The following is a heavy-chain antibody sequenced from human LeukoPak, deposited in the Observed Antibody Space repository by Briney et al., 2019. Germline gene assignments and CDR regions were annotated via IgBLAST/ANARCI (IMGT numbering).Heavy chain of an antibody. V-gene: IGHV4-39*01. CDR2: IYYSGST. J-gene: IGHJ5*02. D-gene: IGHD5-18*01. CDR3: ASHSYGFPGVCFDP. Sequence: PSETLSLTCTVSGGSISSSSYYWGWIRQPPGKGLEWIGSIYYSGSTYYNPSLKSRVTISVDTSKNQFSLKLSSVTAADTAVYYCASHSYGFPGVCFDPWGQGTLVTVSS. CDR1: GGSISSSSYY.